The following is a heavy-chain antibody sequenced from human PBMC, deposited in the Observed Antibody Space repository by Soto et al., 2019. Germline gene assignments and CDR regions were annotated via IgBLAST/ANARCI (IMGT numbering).Heavy chain of an antibody. J-gene: IGHJ5*02. CDR1: GGSISSGDYY. CDR2: IYYSGST. Sequence: SETLSLTCTVSGGSISSGDYYWIWIRQPPGKGLEWIGYIYYSGSTYYNPSLKSRVTISVDTSKNQFSPRLSSVTAADTAVYYCARVSSDIAAAWPFDPWGQGTLVTVSS. V-gene: IGHV4-30-4*01. CDR3: ARVSSDIAAAWPFDP. D-gene: IGHD6-13*01.